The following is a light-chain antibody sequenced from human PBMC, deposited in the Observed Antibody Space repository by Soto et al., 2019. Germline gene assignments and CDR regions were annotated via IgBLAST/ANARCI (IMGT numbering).Light chain of an antibody. V-gene: IGKV3-20*01. CDR2: GAS. J-gene: IGKJ4*01. Sequence: VLTQSAGTLSLSPGESATLSCRASHTVSSNNLAWHQQKPGQAPRLLVYGASNRATGIPDSFSGSGSGTDFTLTISRLEPEDVAVYYCQEYCCTPLTFGGGTKVELK. CDR1: HTVSSNN. CDR3: QEYCCTPLT.